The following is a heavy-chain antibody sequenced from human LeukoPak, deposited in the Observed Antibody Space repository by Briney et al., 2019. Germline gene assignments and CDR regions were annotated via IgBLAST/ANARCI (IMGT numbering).Heavy chain of an antibody. Sequence: SETLSLTCTVPGGSISSYYWSWIRQPPGKGLERLGHIYYSGSTNYNHSLKSRATISVHTTRNQFSLKTSTVTAAVTVANFGARDAETRDYYYYMHVGSEGTTPTPSS. V-gene: IGHV4-59*01. CDR2: IYYSGST. CDR1: GGSISSYY. CDR3: ARDAETRDYYYYMHV. J-gene: IGHJ6*03.